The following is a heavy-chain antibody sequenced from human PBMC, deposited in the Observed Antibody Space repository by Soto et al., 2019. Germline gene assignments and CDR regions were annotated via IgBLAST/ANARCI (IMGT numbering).Heavy chain of an antibody. J-gene: IGHJ4*02. CDR3: AHSGGAAVGPYYFDY. CDR2: IYWHDDK. Sequence: ESGPTLVNPTQTLTLTCTFSGFSLSTTGVGVSWIRQPPGKALGWLALIYWHDDKRYSPSLKSRLTITKDTSKNQVVLTMTNMDPVDTATYYCAHSGGAAVGPYYFDYWGQGALVTVSS. CDR1: GFSLSTTGVG. D-gene: IGHD6-13*01. V-gene: IGHV2-5*01.